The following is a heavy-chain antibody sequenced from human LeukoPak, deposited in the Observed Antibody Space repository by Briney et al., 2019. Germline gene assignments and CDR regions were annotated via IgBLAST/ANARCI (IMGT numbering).Heavy chain of an antibody. J-gene: IGHJ4*02. V-gene: IGHV5-51*01. CDR1: GYSFTSYW. CDR2: IYPGDSDT. CDR3: ARLRDYGDYANFFDY. D-gene: IGHD4-17*01. Sequence: GESLKISCKGSGYSFTSYWIGWVRQMPGKGLEWMGIIYPGDSDTGYSRSFQGQVTISADKSISTAYLQWSSLKASDTAMYYCARLRDYGDYANFFDYWGQGTLVTVSS.